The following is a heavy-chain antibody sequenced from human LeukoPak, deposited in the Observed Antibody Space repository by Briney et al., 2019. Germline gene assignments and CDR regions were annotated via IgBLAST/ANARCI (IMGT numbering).Heavy chain of an antibody. CDR3: ARDRVGYSSGWFDY. CDR2: INTNSGGT. D-gene: IGHD6-19*01. CDR1: GYTFTGYY. V-gene: IGHV1-2*02. Sequence: ASVKVSCKASGYTFTGYYMHWVRQAPGQGLEWMGWINTNSGGTNYGQKFQGRVTMTRDTSISTAYMELSRLRSDDTAVYYCARDRVGYSSGWFDYWGQGTLVTVSS. J-gene: IGHJ4*02.